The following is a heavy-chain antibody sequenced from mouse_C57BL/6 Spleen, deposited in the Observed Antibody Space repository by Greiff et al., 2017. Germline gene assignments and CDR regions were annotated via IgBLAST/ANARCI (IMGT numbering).Heavy chain of an antibody. V-gene: IGHV5-4*01. CDR3: ARGWGNYDYFDY. Sequence: EVQRVESGGGLVKPGGSLKLSCAASGFTFSSYAMSWVRQTPEKRLEWVATISDGGSYTYYPDNVKGRFTISRDNAKNNLYLQMSHLKSEDTAMYYCARGWGNYDYFDYWGQGTTLTVSS. J-gene: IGHJ2*01. CDR2: ISDGGSYT. CDR1: GFTFSSYA. D-gene: IGHD2-1*01.